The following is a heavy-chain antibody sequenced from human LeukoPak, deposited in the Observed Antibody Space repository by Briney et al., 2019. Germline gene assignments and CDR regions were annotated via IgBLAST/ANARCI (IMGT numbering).Heavy chain of an antibody. CDR3: ARDPPSWGGY. J-gene: IGHJ4*02. D-gene: IGHD7-27*01. CDR2: IRYDGSNK. V-gene: IGHV3-30*02. CDR1: GFTFSSYG. Sequence: GGSLRLSCAASGFTFSSYGMHWVRQAPGKGLEWVAFIRYDGSNKYYADSVKGRFTISRDNAKNSLYLQMNSLRAEDTAVYYCARDPPSWGGYWGQGTLVTVSS.